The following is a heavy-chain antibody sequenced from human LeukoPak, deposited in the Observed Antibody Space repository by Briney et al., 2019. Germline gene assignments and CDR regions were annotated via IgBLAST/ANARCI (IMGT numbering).Heavy chain of an antibody. CDR2: IESDGSDK. D-gene: IGHD3-10*01. CDR3: SRVLDC. CDR1: GFTFSSFA. J-gene: IGHJ4*02. V-gene: IGHV3-30*04. Sequence: PGGSLRPSRAASGFTFSSFATHWVRPAPGKGLGWVAVIESDGSDKYYAASVTSRFTISRDTSQKTGYLQMNNLMTEGTAVYYCSRVLDCWGEGILVTAS.